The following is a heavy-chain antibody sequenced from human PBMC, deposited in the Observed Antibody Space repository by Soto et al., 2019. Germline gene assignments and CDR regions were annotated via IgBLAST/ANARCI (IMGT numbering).Heavy chain of an antibody. V-gene: IGHV3-15*01. D-gene: IGHD3-3*01. CDR3: TTEGRFWSGYFFYYGMDV. CDR2: IKSKTDGGTT. J-gene: IGHJ6*02. CDR1: GFTFSNAW. Sequence: GGSLRLSCAASGFTFSNAWTSWVRQAPGKGLEWVGRIKSKTDGGTTDYAAPVKGRFTISRDDSKNTLYLQMNSLKTEDTAVYYCTTEGRFWSGYFFYYGMDVWGQGTTVTVSS.